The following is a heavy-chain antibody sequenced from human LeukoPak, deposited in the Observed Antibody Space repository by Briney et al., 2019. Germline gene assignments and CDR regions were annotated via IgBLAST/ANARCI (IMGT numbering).Heavy chain of an antibody. J-gene: IGHJ4*02. Sequence: SETLSLTCAVYGGSFSGYYWSWIRQPPGKGLEWIGEINHSGSTNYNPSLKSRVTISVDTSKNQFSLKLSSVTAADTAMYYCARVAVARLAYFDYWGQGTLVTVSS. CDR3: ARVAVARLAYFDY. D-gene: IGHD6-19*01. CDR1: GGSFSGYY. V-gene: IGHV4-34*01. CDR2: INHSGST.